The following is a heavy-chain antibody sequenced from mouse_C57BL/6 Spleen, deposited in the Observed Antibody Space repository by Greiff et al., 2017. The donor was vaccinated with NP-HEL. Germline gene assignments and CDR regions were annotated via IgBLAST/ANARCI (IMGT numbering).Heavy chain of an antibody. D-gene: IGHD1-1*01. J-gene: IGHJ2*01. CDR1: GYTFTGHT. CDR2: IYPRDGST. CDR3: ARFYGSPDY. V-gene: IGHV1-78*01. Sequence: QVQLQQSYAELVKPGASVKISCKVSGYTFTGHTIHWMKQRPEQGLALICNIYPRDGSTKYNEKFKGKATLTADKSSSTAYMQLNSLTSEDSAVYFCARFYGSPDYWGQGTTLTVSS.